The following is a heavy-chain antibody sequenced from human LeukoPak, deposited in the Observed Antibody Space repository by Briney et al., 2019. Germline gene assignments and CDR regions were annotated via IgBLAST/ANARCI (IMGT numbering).Heavy chain of an antibody. Sequence: SETLSLTCTVSGGSISSSSYYWGWIRQPPGKGLEWIGYIYHSGSTYYNPSLKSRVTISVDRSKNQFSLKLSSVTAADTAVYYCARDAGDILTGYPILSLDYWGQGTLVTVSS. J-gene: IGHJ4*02. V-gene: IGHV4-39*07. CDR2: IYHSGST. CDR1: GGSISSSSYY. D-gene: IGHD3-9*01. CDR3: ARDAGDILTGYPILSLDY.